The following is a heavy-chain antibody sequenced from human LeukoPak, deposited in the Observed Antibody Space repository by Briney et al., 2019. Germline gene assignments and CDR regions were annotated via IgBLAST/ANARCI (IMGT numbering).Heavy chain of an antibody. D-gene: IGHD3-10*01. CDR2: VDPEDGET. CDR1: GYTFTDYY. J-gene: IGHJ3*02. V-gene: IGHV1-69-2*01. Sequence: ASVKISCKDSGYTFTDYYMHWGQQAPGKGLEWMGLVDPEDGETIYAEKFQGRVTITADTSTDTAYMELSSLRSEDTAVYYCATDSGRGRAFDIWGQGTMVTVSS. CDR3: ATDSGRGRAFDI.